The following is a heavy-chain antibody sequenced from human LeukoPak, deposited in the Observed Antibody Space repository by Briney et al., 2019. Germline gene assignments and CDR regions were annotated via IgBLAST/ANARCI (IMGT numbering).Heavy chain of an antibody. D-gene: IGHD1-26*01. CDR1: GGSISSYY. CDR3: ARGGYSGSYPVDY. J-gene: IGHJ4*02. CDR2: IYYSGST. Sequence: PSETLSLTCTVSGGSISSYYWSWIRQPPGKGLEWIGYIYYSGSTNYNPSLKSRVTISVDTSKNQFSLKLSSVTAADTAVYYCARGGYSGSYPVDYWGQGTLVTVSS. V-gene: IGHV4-59*01.